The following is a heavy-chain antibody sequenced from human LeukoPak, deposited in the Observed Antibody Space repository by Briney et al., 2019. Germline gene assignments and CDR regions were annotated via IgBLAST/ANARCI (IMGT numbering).Heavy chain of an antibody. CDR3: AREIVGAWYDAFDI. Sequence: PGGSVRLSCPASGFTFSNYRMNWLRPAPGKGLAGVSSISSSSSYIYYADSVKGRFTISRDNAKNSLYLQMNSLRAEDTAVYYCAREIVGAWYDAFDIWGQGTMVTVSS. J-gene: IGHJ3*02. D-gene: IGHD1-26*01. V-gene: IGHV3-21*01. CDR1: GFTFSNYR. CDR2: ISSSSSYI.